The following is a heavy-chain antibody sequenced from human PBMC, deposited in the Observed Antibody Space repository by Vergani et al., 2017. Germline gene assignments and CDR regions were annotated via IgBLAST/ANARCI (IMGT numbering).Heavy chain of an antibody. J-gene: IGHJ4*02. CDR3: ARGPPVWIRFIAVAGTVFDY. D-gene: IGHD6-19*01. CDR2: INHSRST. V-gene: IGHV4-34*01. Sequence: QVQLQQWGAGLLKPSETLSLTCAVYGGSFSGYYWSWIRQPPGKGLEWIGEINHSRSTNYNPSLKRRVTISVDTSKNQFSLKLSSVTAADSAVYYCARGPPVWIRFIAVAGTVFDYWGQGTLVTVSS. CDR1: GGSFSGYY.